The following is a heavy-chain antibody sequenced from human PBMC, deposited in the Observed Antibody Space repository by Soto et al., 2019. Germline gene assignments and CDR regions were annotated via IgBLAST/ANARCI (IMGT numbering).Heavy chain of an antibody. Sequence: SGPTLVNPTQTLTLTCTFSGFSLSTNLMCVGWIRQPPGKALEWLALINWDDDEYYNKSLKTRLTISKDTSKNQVVLTLTNMDPVDTATYYCARIRASRYRYFDFWGPGTLVTVSS. CDR1: GFSLSTNLMC. D-gene: IGHD2-2*01. CDR3: ARIRASRYRYFDF. CDR2: INWDDDE. V-gene: IGHV2-70*01. J-gene: IGHJ4*02.